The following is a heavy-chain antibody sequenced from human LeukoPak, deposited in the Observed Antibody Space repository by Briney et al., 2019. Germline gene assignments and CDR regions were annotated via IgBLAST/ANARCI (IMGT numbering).Heavy chain of an antibody. CDR3: ARGGRYIYGGNSLVYNY. Sequence: SETLSLTCTVSGGSISSYYWSWIRQPPGKGLEWIGYIYYSGSTNYNPSLKSRVTISVDTSKNQFSLKLSSVTAADTAVYYCARGGRYIYGGNSLVYNYWGQGTLVTVSS. CDR1: GGSISSYY. J-gene: IGHJ4*02. D-gene: IGHD4-23*01. V-gene: IGHV4-59*01. CDR2: IYYSGST.